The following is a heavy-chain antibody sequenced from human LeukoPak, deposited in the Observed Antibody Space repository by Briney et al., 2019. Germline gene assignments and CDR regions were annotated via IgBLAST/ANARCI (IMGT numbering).Heavy chain of an antibody. V-gene: IGHV1-69*05. J-gene: IGHJ4*02. CDR1: GGTFSSYA. Sequence: ASVKVSCKASGGTFSSYAISWVRQAPGQGLEWMGRIIPIFGTANYAQKFQGRVTITTDESTSTAYMELSSLRSEDTAVYYCARARSYCSGGSCVIGEWGYRGQGTLVTVSS. D-gene: IGHD2-15*01. CDR2: IIPIFGTA. CDR3: ARARSYCSGGSCVIGEWGY.